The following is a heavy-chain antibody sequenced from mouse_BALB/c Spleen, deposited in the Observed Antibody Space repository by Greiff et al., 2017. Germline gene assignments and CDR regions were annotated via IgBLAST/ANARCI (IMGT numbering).Heavy chain of an antibody. V-gene: IGHV14-3*02. Sequence: VHVKQSGAELVKPGASVKLSCTASGFNIKDTYMHWVKQRPEQGLEWIGRIDPANGNTKYDPKFQGKATITADTSSNTAYLQLSSLTSEDTAVYYCAREGDYGSLFDYWGQGTTLTVSS. CDR1: GFNIKDTY. CDR3: AREGDYGSLFDY. J-gene: IGHJ2*01. CDR2: IDPANGNT. D-gene: IGHD1-1*01.